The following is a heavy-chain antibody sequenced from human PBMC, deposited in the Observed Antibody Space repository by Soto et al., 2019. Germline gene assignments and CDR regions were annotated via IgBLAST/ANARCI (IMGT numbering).Heavy chain of an antibody. CDR2: IKSKTDGGTT. D-gene: IGHD2-2*01. CDR1: GFTFSNAW. J-gene: IGHJ4*02. Sequence: EVQLVESGGGLVKPGGSLRLSCAASGFTFSNAWMNWVRQAPGKGLEWVGRIKSKTDGGTTDYAAPVKGRFTISRDDSKSPLYPPTHSLQTADTAVYYCTTDPRCCIRTSCPPYYWGQGTLVTVSS. V-gene: IGHV3-15*07. CDR3: TTDPRCCIRTSCPPYY.